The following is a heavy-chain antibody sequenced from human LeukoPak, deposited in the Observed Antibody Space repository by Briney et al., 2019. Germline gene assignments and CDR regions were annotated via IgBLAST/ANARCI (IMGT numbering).Heavy chain of an antibody. J-gene: IGHJ6*03. CDR2: INPQSGGT. CDR3: ARGVVAATFYYYMDV. V-gene: IGHV1-2*02. Sequence: GASMKVSCKPSGYTFTGYYIQWVRQAPGQGLEWMGWINPQSGGTNYAQKFQGRVTMTRDTSISTAYMDLSRLRSDDTAVYYCARGVVAATFYYYMDVWGKGTTVTVSS. CDR1: GYTFTGYY. D-gene: IGHD2-15*01.